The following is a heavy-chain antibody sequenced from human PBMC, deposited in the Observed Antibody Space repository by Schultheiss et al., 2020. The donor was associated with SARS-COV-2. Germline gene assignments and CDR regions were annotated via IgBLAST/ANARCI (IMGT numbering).Heavy chain of an antibody. D-gene: IGHD1-7*01. CDR3: AKPVVGTGTTNYYYGMDV. CDR2: ISSDGTNK. J-gene: IGHJ6*02. V-gene: IGHV3-30*04. Sequence: GGSLRLSCAASGFTFSTHVIHWVRQAPGKGLEWVAAISSDGTNKYYADSVKGRFTVSRDNSRNTVYLQMNSLRAEDTAMYYCAKPVVGTGTTNYYYGMDVWGQGTTVTVSS. CDR1: GFTFSTHV.